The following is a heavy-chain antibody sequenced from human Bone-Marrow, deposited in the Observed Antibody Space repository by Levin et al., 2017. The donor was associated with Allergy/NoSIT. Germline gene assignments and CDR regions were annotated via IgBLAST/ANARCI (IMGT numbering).Heavy chain of an antibody. J-gene: IGHJ4*02. D-gene: IGHD6-19*01. CDR1: GYTFTSYG. CDR3: ARDEKFSSRYYFDY. V-gene: IGHV1-18*01. CDR2: ISAYNGNT. Sequence: GESLKISCQASGYTFTSYGISWVRQAPGQGLEWMGWISAYNGNTNYAQKLQGRVTMTTDTSTSTAYMELRSLRSDDTAVYYCARDEKFSSRYYFDYWGQGTLVTVSS.